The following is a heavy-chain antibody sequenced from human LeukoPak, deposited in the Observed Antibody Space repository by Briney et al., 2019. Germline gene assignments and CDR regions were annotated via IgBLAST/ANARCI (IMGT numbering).Heavy chain of an antibody. CDR3: ARDGLQFLHAFDI. D-gene: IGHD5-24*01. J-gene: IGHJ3*02. CDR2: INHSGST. CDR1: GGSFSGYY. V-gene: IGHV4-34*01. Sequence: SETLSLTCAVYGGSFSGYYWSWIRQPPGKGLEWIGEINHSGSTNYNPSLKSRVTISVDTSKNQFSLKLSSVTAADTAVYYCARDGLQFLHAFDIWGQGTMVTVSS.